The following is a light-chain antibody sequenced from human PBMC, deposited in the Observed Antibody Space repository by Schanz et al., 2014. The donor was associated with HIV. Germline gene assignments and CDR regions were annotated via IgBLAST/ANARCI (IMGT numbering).Light chain of an antibody. CDR3: LQHNNWPWT. Sequence: EIVLTQSPGTLSLSPGERATLSCRASQSVGSNHLAWYQQKPGQSPRLLIYSASSRATGIPDRFSGSGSGTDFTLTISRLEPEDFAIYYCLQHNNWPWTFGQGTKVEIK. J-gene: IGKJ1*01. V-gene: IGKV3D-20*02. CDR1: QSVGSNH. CDR2: SAS.